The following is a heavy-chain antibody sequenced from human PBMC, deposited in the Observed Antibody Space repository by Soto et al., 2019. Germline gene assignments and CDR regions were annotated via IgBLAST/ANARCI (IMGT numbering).Heavy chain of an antibody. J-gene: IGHJ6*02. V-gene: IGHV1-69*13. CDR1: GGTFSSYA. D-gene: IGHD3-3*02. CDR2: IIPIFGTA. Sequence: SVKVSCKSSGGTFSSYASSWVRQAPGQGLEWMGGIIPIFGTANYAQKFQGRVTITADESTSTAYMELSSLRSEDTAVYYCAQISRFGVVSNYYYGMDVRGQGTTVTVS. CDR3: AQISRFGVVSNYYYGMDV.